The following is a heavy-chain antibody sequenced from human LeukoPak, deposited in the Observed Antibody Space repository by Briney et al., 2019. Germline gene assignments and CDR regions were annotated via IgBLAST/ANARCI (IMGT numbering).Heavy chain of an antibody. J-gene: IGHJ4*02. CDR1: GFTFSSYS. CDR3: ARGRFSGPDDY. Sequence: GGSLRLSCAASGFTFSSYSMHWVRQAPGKGLEWVSVIYSGGATYYADSVRGRFTISRDNSKNMVSLQMTSLGAEDTAVYYCARGRFSGPDDYWGQGTLVTVSS. D-gene: IGHD6-19*01. V-gene: IGHV3-53*01. CDR2: IYSGGAT.